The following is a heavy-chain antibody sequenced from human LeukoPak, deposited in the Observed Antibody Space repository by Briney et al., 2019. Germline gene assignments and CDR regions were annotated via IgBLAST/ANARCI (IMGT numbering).Heavy chain of an antibody. J-gene: IGHJ4*02. CDR2: FDPEDGET. CDR3: ATVVVGLVPAYGNFDY. D-gene: IGHD2-2*01. CDR1: GYTLTELS. Sequence: ASVKVSCKVSGYTLTELSMHWVRQAPGKGLEWMGGFDPEDGETIYAQKFQGRVTMTEDTSTDTAYMELSSLRSEDTAVYYCATVVVGLVPAYGNFDYWGQGTMVTVSS. V-gene: IGHV1-24*01.